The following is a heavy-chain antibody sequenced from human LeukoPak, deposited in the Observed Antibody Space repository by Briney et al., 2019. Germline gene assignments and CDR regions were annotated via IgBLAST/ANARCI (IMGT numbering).Heavy chain of an antibody. V-gene: IGHV3-7*03. CDR1: GFTFSSYW. Sequence: AGGSLRFSCAASGFTFSSYWMSWVRQAPGKGLEWVANIKQDGSEKYYVDSVKGRFTISRDNAKNSLYLQMNSLRAEDTAVYYCAKRVDSSGYYYLPYFDYWGQGTLVTVSS. CDR3: AKRVDSSGYYYLPYFDY. D-gene: IGHD3-22*01. J-gene: IGHJ4*02. CDR2: IKQDGSEK.